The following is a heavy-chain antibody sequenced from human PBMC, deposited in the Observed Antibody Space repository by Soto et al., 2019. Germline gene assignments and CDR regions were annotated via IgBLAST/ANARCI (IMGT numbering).Heavy chain of an antibody. CDR3: HGYGY. V-gene: IGHV3-23*01. CDR1: GLTFSSYA. D-gene: IGHD5-12*01. Sequence: GGSLTLSCAASGLTFSSYAMTWVRQAPGKGLEWVSTISASGANTYYIDSVKGRFSISRDISKNTLYLQMNSLRAEDTAVYYCHGYGYWGQGTLVTVSS. J-gene: IGHJ4*02. CDR2: ISASGANT.